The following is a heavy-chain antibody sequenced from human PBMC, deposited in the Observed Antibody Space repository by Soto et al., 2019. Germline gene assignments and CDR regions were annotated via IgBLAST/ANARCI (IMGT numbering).Heavy chain of an antibody. CDR3: ARSEGMVRGVMNNYFDY. CDR1: GGSISSYY. V-gene: IGHV2-70*18. CDR2: IDWDDDK. D-gene: IGHD3-10*01. Sequence: TLSLTCTVSGGSISSYYWSWIRQPPGKALEWLALIDWDDDKYYSTSLKTRLTISKDTSKNQVVFTMTNMDPVDTATYYCARSEGMVRGVMNNYFDYWGQGTLVTVSS. J-gene: IGHJ4*02.